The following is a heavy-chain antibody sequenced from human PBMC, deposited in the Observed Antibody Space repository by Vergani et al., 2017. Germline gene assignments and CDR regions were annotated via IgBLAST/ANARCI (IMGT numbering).Heavy chain of an antibody. CDR2: IKSTFDRGTT. Sequence: EVQLVESGGGIVKPGGSLRLSCVASGFSFRNAWMNWVRRTPGKGLEWVGRIKSTFDRGTTDYAAAVKGRFNISRDDSKNTLFLQMNGLKTEDIGVYYCPTDPRYCGNGSCYRLREQHYYGMDVWGQGTTVNVSS. D-gene: IGHD2-8*01. CDR1: GFSFRNAW. J-gene: IGHJ6*02. V-gene: IGHV3-15*07. CDR3: PTDPRYCGNGSCYRLREQHYYGMDV.